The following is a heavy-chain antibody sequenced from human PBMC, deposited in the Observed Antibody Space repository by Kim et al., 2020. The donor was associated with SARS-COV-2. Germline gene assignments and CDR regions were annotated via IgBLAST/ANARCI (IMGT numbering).Heavy chain of an antibody. CDR2: INQDGSEK. J-gene: IGHJ4*02. V-gene: IGHV3-7*03. CDR3: ATDRELGYCSSGSCATDY. CDR1: GFTFSRYW. Sequence: GGSLRLSCAASGFTFSRYWMSWVRQAPGKGLEWVATINQDGSEKYYVDSVKGQFTISRDNAKNSLYLQMNSLRAEDTAVYYCATDRELGYCSSGSCATDYWGQGTLVTVSS. D-gene: IGHD2-15*01.